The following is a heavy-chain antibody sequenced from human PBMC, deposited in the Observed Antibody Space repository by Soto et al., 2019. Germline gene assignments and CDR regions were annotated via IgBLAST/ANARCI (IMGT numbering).Heavy chain of an antibody. CDR1: GFTFDDYA. D-gene: IGHD1-26*01. J-gene: IGHJ4*02. CDR3: ARPRFSWELLGPFDY. CDR2: ISWNSGSI. V-gene: IGHV3-9*01. Sequence: EVQLVESGGGLVQPGRSLRLSCAASGFTFDDYAMHWVRQAPGKGLVWVSGISWNSGSIVYADSVKGRFTISRDNAKNSLYLQMNSLSAEDKALYYCARPRFSWELLGPFDYWGQGTLVTVSS.